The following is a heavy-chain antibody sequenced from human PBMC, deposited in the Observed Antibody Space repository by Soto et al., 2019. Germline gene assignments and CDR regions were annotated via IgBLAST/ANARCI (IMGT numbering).Heavy chain of an antibody. V-gene: IGHV1-58*01. Sequence: SVKVSGKASGFTFTSSAVQWVRQARGQRLEWIGWIVVGSGNTNYAQKFQERVTITRDMSTSTAYMELSSLRSEDTAVYYCAAGVATLPDFDYWGQGTLVTVSS. CDR2: IVVGSGNT. D-gene: IGHD2-15*01. CDR1: GFTFTSSA. J-gene: IGHJ4*02. CDR3: AAGVATLPDFDY.